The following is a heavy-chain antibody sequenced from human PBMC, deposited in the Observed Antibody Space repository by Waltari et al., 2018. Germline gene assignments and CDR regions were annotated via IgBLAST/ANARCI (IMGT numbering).Heavy chain of an antibody. Sequence: EVKLLQSRGDLVQPGGSLRLSCAASGFTFSNYAMDWVRQAPGEGLEWVSSISGSGDSVDSADSVKGRFTTSRDNSKNIMYLQMNSLRVEDTAQYYCEVSSSSFGNYWGQGALVTVSS. CDR2: ISGSGDSV. V-gene: IGHV3-23*01. J-gene: IGHJ4*02. D-gene: IGHD6-6*01. CDR3: EVSSSSFGNY. CDR1: GFTFSNYA.